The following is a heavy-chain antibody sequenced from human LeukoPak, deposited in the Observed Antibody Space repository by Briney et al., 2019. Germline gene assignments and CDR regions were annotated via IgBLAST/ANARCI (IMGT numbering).Heavy chain of an antibody. CDR1: GFTFSDYY. Sequence: GGSLSLSCAASGFTFSDYYMSWIRQAPGKGLEWVSYISSSGSTIYYADSVKGRFTISRDNAKNTLYLQMTSMRAEDTAVYYCARVDGGKPPDYWGQGTLVTVSS. V-gene: IGHV3-11*01. CDR3: ARVDGGKPPDY. CDR2: ISSSGSTI. J-gene: IGHJ4*02. D-gene: IGHD4-23*01.